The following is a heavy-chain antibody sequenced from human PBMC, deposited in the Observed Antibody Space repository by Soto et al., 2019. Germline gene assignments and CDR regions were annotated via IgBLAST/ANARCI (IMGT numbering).Heavy chain of an antibody. J-gene: IGHJ2*01. CDR3: ARVGSSWHYWYFDL. V-gene: IGHV3-11*05. CDR1: GFTFSDYY. D-gene: IGHD6-13*01. CDR2: ISSSSSYT. Sequence: QVQLVESGGGLVKPGGSLRLSCAASGFTFSDYYMSWIRQAPGKGLEWVSYISSSSSYTNYADAVKGRYTISRDNAKNPLYRQMNSPRAEDTAVYYCARVGSSWHYWYFDLWGRGTLVTVSS.